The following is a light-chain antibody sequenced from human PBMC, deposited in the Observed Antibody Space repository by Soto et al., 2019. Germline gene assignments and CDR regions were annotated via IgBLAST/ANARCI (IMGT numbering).Light chain of an antibody. CDR2: TVF. J-gene: IGKJ4*01. CDR1: QGISSW. V-gene: IGKV1-12*01. CDR3: QQAYTCPLT. Sequence: DIQMTQSPSSVSASVGDRVTITCRASQGISSWLAWYQQKPGEAPKLLIYTVFSLQSGVPSRFSGSGAGTDFTLTISSLQPEDFATYYCQQAYTCPLTFGGGTKVEIK.